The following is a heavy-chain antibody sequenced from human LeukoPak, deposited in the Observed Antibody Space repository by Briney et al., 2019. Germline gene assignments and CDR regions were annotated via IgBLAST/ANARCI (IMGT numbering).Heavy chain of an antibody. CDR1: GFTFSSYG. CDR2: INSDGSST. Sequence: GGSLRLSCAASGFTFSSYGMHWVRQAPGKGLVWVSRINSDGSSTSYADSVKGRFTISRDNAKNTLYLQMNSLRAEDTAVYYCAREGAHCSGGSCYVSSIDYWGQGTLVTVSS. J-gene: IGHJ4*02. V-gene: IGHV3-74*01. D-gene: IGHD2-15*01. CDR3: AREGAHCSGGSCYVSSIDY.